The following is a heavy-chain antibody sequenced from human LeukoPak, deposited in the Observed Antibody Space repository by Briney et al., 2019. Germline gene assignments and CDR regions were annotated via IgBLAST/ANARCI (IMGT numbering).Heavy chain of an antibody. CDR3: ARVQKSTRSFWYFDL. D-gene: IGHD5/OR15-5a*01. Sequence: SETLSLTYTLSAGSISTYYWGWLRQPPGKGPEWIGYISYTGNTNYSPSLKTRVIISVDTSNNQFSLRLNSVTSADTAVYYCARVQKSTRSFWYFDLWGRGTLVAVSS. CDR1: AGSISTYY. V-gene: IGHV4-59*01. CDR2: ISYTGNT. J-gene: IGHJ2*01.